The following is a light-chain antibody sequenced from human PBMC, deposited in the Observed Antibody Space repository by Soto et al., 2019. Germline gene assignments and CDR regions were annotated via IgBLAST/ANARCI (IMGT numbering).Light chain of an antibody. CDR1: SSDVGAYDY. J-gene: IGLJ2*01. V-gene: IGLV2-8*01. CDR3: SSYAGNNNVV. CDR2: EVS. Sequence: QSALTQPPSASGSPGQSATISCTGTSSDVGAYDYVSWYQQHPGKAPKLLIYEVSQRPSGVPDRFSGSKSGNTASLTVSGLQAEDEADFYCSSYAGNNNVVFGGGTKLTVL.